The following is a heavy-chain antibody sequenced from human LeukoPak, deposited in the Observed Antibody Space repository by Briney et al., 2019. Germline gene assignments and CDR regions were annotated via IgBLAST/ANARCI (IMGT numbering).Heavy chain of an antibody. CDR3: AREDYYDSSGYYWGAFDI. CDR2: IPYSGRT. D-gene: IGHD3-22*01. Sequence: PSDTLSLTCTVSGGFISSYYRSWIRQPPGKGLELIGYIPYSGRTNYNPSLKSRVTISVDTSKNQFSLKLSSVTAADTAVYYCAREDYYDSSGYYWGAFDIWGQGTMVTVSS. V-gene: IGHV4-59*01. CDR1: GGFISSYY. J-gene: IGHJ3*02.